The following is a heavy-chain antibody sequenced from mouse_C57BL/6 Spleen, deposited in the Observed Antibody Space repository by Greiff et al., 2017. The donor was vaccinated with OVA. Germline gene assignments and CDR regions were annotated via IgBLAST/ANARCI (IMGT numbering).Heavy chain of an antibody. CDR2: IYPRDGST. Sequence: VKLVESGPELVKPGASVKLSCKASGYTFTSYDINWVKQRPGQGLEWIGWIYPRDGSTKYNEKFKGKATLTVDTSSSTAYMELRSLTSEDSAVYFCAAQLRLRGFAYWGQGTLVTVSA. J-gene: IGHJ3*01. V-gene: IGHV1-85*01. CDR1: GYTFTSYD. CDR3: AAQLRLRGFAY. D-gene: IGHD3-1*01.